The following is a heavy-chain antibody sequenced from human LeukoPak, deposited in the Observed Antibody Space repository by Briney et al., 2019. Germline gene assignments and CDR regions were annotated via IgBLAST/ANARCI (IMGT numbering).Heavy chain of an antibody. CDR2: IYHSGST. V-gene: IGHV4-30-2*01. J-gene: IGHJ5*02. CDR1: GGSISSGGYY. CDR3: ARGTAAAGGNWFDP. Sequence: PSQTLSLTCTVSGGSISSGGYYWSWIRQPPGKGLEWIGYIYHSGSTYYNPSLKSRVTISVDRSKNQFSLKLSSVTAADTAVYYCARGTAAAGGNWFDPWGQGTLVTVSS. D-gene: IGHD6-25*01.